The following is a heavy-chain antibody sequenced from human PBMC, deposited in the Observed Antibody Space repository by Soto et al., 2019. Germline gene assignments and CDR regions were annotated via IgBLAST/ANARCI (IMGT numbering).Heavy chain of an antibody. CDR3: ARTKYSMSSFDY. V-gene: IGHV2-5*02. D-gene: IGHD6-6*01. CDR1: GFSLSTDDVG. CDR2: IYWDDDK. Sequence: SGPTLVNPTQTLTLTCTFSGFSLSTDDVGVGWIRQPPGKALDWLAVIYWDDDKRYSTSLKSRLTITKDTSKNQVVLTMTNMDPVDTATYYCARTKYSMSSFDYWGQGALVTVSS. J-gene: IGHJ4*02.